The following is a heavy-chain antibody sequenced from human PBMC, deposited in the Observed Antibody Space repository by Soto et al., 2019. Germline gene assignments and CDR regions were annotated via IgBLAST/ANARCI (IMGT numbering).Heavy chain of an antibody. CDR2: IIPILGIA. CDR1: GGTFSSYT. V-gene: IGHV1-69*02. J-gene: IGHJ6*03. D-gene: IGHD3-10*01. Sequence: SVKVSCKASGGTFSSYTISWVRHAPGQGLEWMGRIIPILGIANYAQKFQGRVTITADKSTSTAYMELSSLRSEDTAVYYCARSYYYGSGSYYNDYYYYMDVWGKGSTVTVSS. CDR3: ARSYYYGSGSYYNDYYYYMDV.